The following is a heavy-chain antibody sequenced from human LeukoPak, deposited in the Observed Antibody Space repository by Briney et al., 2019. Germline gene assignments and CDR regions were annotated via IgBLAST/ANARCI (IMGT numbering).Heavy chain of an antibody. J-gene: IGHJ4*02. CDR2: ISSSGGTT. CDR3: AKDRNAWPTNFDS. Sequence: GGSLRLSCAASGFTFSTHAVNWVRQAPGKGLEWVSAISSSGGTTYYADSVKGRFSISRDNSKNTLYLRMNSLRAEDTAIYYRAKDRNAWPTNFDSWGQGTLVTVSA. D-gene: IGHD5-24*01. V-gene: IGHV3-23*01. CDR1: GFTFSTHA.